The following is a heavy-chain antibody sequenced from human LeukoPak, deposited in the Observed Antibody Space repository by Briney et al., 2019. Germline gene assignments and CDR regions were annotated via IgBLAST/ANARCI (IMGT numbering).Heavy chain of an antibody. CDR2: ISYDGSNK. CDR3: ARPLKDY. V-gene: IGHV3-30*04. CDR1: GFTFSSYA. Sequence: PGRSLRLSCAAPGFTFSSYAMHWVRQAPGKGLEWVAVISYDGSNKYYADSVKGRFTISRDNSKNTLYLQMNSLRAEDTAVYYCARPLKDYWGQGTLVTVSS. J-gene: IGHJ4*02.